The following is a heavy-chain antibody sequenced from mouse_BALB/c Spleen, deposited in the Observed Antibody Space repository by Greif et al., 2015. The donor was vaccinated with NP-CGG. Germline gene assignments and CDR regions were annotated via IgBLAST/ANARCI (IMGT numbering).Heavy chain of an antibody. Sequence: VTLKESGAELVKPGASVKLSCTASGFNIKDTYMHWVKQRPEQGLEWIGRIDPANGNTKYDPKFQGKATITADTSSNTAYLQLSSLTSEDTAVYYCARGLGVFDYWGQGTTLTVSS. J-gene: IGHJ2*01. V-gene: IGHV14-3*02. CDR3: ARGLGVFDY. CDR1: GFNIKDTY. D-gene: IGHD3-1*01. CDR2: IDPANGNT.